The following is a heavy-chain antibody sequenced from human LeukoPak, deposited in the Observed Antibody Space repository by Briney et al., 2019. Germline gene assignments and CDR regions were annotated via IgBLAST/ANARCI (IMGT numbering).Heavy chain of an antibody. D-gene: IGHD2-8*01. V-gene: IGHV3-30*02. CDR3: AKDIFNGPVYYFDY. CDR2: IRYDGSNK. Sequence: GGSLRLSCAASGFTFSSYGMHWVRQAPGKGLEWVAFIRYDGSNKYYADSVKGRFTISRDNSKNTLYLQMNSLRAEDTALYYCAKDIFNGPVYYFDYWGQGTLVTVSS. J-gene: IGHJ4*02. CDR1: GFTFSSYG.